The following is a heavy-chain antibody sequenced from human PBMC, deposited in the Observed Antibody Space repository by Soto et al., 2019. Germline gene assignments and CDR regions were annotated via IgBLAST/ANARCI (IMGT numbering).Heavy chain of an antibody. V-gene: IGHV3-23*01. Sequence: EVQLLESGGGLVQPGGSLRLSCAASEFTFSSSAMVWVRQAPGKGLEWVSGIRGSVGSTYYADSVEGRFTISRDNSKNTLYLQMNSLRAEDTAVYYCAKDFYGDYPDYFGSWGQGTRVTVSS. CDR2: IRGSVGST. CDR3: AKDFYGDYPDYFGS. J-gene: IGHJ4*02. D-gene: IGHD4-17*01. CDR1: EFTFSSSA.